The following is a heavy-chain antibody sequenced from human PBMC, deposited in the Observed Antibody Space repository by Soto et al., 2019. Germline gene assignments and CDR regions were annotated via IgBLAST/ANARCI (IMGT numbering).Heavy chain of an antibody. CDR3: ARGYTVPFDP. V-gene: IGHV1-3*05. J-gene: IGHJ5*02. CDR1: GYTFTSYA. CDR2: INAGNGNT. Sequence: VQLVQSGAEEKKPGASVKVSCKASGYTFTSYAMHWVRQAPGQRLEWMGWINAGNGNTKYSQKCQGRVTITRDTSASTAYMELSSLRSEDTAVYYCARGYTVPFDPWGQGTLVTVSS. D-gene: IGHD1-26*01.